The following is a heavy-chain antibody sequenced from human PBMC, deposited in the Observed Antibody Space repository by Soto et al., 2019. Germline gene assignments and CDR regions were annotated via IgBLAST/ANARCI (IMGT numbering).Heavy chain of an antibody. CDR1: GGSISSGGYY. CDR2: IYYSGST. D-gene: IGHD6-13*01. CDR3: ARIKRFGSWYHDY. V-gene: IGHV4-31*03. Sequence: SETLSLTCTVSGGSISSGGYYWSWIRQHPGKGLEWIGYIYYSGSTYYNPSLKSRVTISVDTSKNQFSLKLSSVTAADTAVYYCARIKRFGSWYHDYWGQGTLVTVSS. J-gene: IGHJ4*02.